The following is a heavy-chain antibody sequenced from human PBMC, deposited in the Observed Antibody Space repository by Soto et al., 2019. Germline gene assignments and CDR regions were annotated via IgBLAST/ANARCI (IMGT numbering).Heavy chain of an antibody. V-gene: IGHV1-69*01. J-gene: IGHJ4*02. CDR2: IIPMFYTA. D-gene: IGHD2-15*01. Sequence: QVLLVQSGPEVKKPGSSVKVSCKASGDTLSNSPITWVRQAPGQGLEWMGGIIPMFYTATYAQKFQSIVTITPDASTNTAAMELRSLTSEDPAPYFCARVGFCSKTTWHSGDDLESLGQGTLVTVSS. CDR1: GDTLSNSP. CDR3: ARVGFCSKTTWHSGDDLES.